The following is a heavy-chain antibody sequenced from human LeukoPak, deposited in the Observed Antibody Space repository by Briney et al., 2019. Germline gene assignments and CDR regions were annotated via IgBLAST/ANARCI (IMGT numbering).Heavy chain of an antibody. CDR1: GGSISSYY. Sequence: SETLSLTCTVSGGSISSYYWSWIRQPPGKGLEWIGYIYYSGSTNYNPSLKSRVTISVDTSKNQFSLKLSSVTAADTAVYYCAGTEYSRRWSYYWGQGTLVTVSS. CDR3: AGTEYSRRWSYY. J-gene: IGHJ4*02. CDR2: IYYSGST. V-gene: IGHV4-59*01. D-gene: IGHD6-13*01.